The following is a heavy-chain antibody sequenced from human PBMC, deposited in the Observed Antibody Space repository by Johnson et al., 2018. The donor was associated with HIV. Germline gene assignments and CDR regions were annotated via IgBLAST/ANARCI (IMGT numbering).Heavy chain of an antibody. Sequence: QVQLVESGGGVVQPGRSLRLSCAASGFTFSRYAMHWVRQAPGKGLEWVTVISYDGSNKYYADSVKGRFTISRDNSKNKLYLQMNSLRAEDTAVYYCARDKRRWELLRDAFDIWGQGTMVTVSS. V-gene: IGHV3-30-3*01. J-gene: IGHJ3*02. CDR1: GFTFSRYA. CDR2: ISYDGSNK. D-gene: IGHD1-26*01. CDR3: ARDKRRWELLRDAFDI.